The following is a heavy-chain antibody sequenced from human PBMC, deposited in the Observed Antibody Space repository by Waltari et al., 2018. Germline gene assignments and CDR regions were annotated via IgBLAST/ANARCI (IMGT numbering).Heavy chain of an antibody. CDR1: GGSFSGYY. CDR3: ARAPRRAARVFDY. V-gene: IGHV4-34*01. CDR2: IKHSGSH. D-gene: IGHD6-6*01. J-gene: IGHJ4*02. Sequence: QVQLQQWGAGLLKPSETLSLTCAVYGGSFSGYYWSWIRQPPGKGLEWIGEIKHSGSHNYNPSLKRLVTISVDTSKNQFSLKLSSVTAADTAVYYCARAPRRAARVFDYWGQGTLVTVSS.